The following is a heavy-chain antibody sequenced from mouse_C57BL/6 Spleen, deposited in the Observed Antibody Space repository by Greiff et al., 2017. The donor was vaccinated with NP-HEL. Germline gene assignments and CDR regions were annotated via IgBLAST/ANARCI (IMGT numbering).Heavy chain of an antibody. V-gene: IGHV1-59*01. CDR2: IDPSDSYT. D-gene: IGHD2-14*01. CDR1: GYTFTSYW. J-gene: IGHJ1*03. Sequence: QVQLQQPGAELVRPGTSVKLSCKASGYTFTSYWMHWVKQRPGQGLEWIGVIDPSDSYTNYNQKFKGKATLTVDTSSSTAYMQLSSLTSEDSAVYYCARGVPDWYFDVWGTGTTVTVSS. CDR3: ARGVPDWYFDV.